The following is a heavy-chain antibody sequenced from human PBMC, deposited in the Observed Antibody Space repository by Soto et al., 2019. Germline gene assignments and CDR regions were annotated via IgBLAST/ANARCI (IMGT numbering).Heavy chain of an antibody. CDR1: GYTFTSYY. CDR2: INPSGGST. Sequence: ASVKVSCKASGYTFTSYYMYWVRQAPGQGLEWMGIINPSGGSTSYAQKFQGRVTMTRDTSTSTVYMELSSLRSEDTAVYYCARDQGIAVADYWGQGTLVTVSS. J-gene: IGHJ4*02. CDR3: ARDQGIAVADY. D-gene: IGHD6-19*01. V-gene: IGHV1-46*03.